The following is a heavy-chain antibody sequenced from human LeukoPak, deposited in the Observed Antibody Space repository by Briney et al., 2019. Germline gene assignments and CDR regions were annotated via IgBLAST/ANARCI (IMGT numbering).Heavy chain of an antibody. Sequence: GGSLRLSCAASGFTFNRSWMSWVRQAPGEGLEWVANIKQDGSEKYYVDSVKGRFTISRDNAKNSLYLQMNSLKAEDTAVFYCARAQFTMVRGVAIPLFDYWGQGTLVTVSS. CDR3: ARAQFTMVRGVAIPLFDY. CDR1: GFTFNRSW. V-gene: IGHV3-7*03. CDR2: IKQDGSEK. D-gene: IGHD3-10*01. J-gene: IGHJ4*02.